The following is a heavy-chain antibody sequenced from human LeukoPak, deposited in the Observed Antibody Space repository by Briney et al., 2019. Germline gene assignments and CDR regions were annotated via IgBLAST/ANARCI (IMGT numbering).Heavy chain of an antibody. Sequence: SETLSLTCTVSGGSISSSSYYWGWIRQPPGKGLEWIGEINHSGSTNYNPSLKSRVTISVDTSKNQFSLKLSSVTAADTAVYYCARGIPRYCSGGSCYRPTPLDYWGQGTLVTVSS. V-gene: IGHV4-39*07. D-gene: IGHD2-15*01. J-gene: IGHJ4*02. CDR2: INHSGST. CDR1: GGSISSSSYY. CDR3: ARGIPRYCSGGSCYRPTPLDY.